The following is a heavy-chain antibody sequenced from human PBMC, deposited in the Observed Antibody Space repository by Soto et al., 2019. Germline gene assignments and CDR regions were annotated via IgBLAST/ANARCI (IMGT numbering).Heavy chain of an antibody. CDR1: GFSFSSCA. J-gene: IGHJ5*02. CDR3: AKQGDYDFWSSSNNWLDP. D-gene: IGHD3-3*01. Sequence: PGGSLRLSCAASGFSFSSCAISWVRQAPGKGLEWVSSIGGRGGSTYYADSVKGRFTISRDNSKNTVYLQMNSLRVEDTAVYYCAKQGDYDFWSSSNNWLDPWGQGTLVTVSS. CDR2: IGGRGGST. V-gene: IGHV3-23*01.